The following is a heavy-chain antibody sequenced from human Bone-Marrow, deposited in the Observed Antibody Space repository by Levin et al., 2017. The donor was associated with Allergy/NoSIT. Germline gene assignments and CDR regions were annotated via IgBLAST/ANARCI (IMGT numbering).Heavy chain of an antibody. CDR3: ARLQLTERWFDP. J-gene: IGHJ5*02. D-gene: IGHD3-9*01. CDR2: IYSGGST. CDR1: GFTVSSNY. V-gene: IGHV3-53*01. Sequence: GGSLRLSCAASGFTVSSNYMSWVRQAPGKGLEWVSVIYSGGSTYYADSVKGRFTISRDNSKNTLYLQMNSLRAEDTAVYYCARLQLTERWFDPWGQGTLVTVSS.